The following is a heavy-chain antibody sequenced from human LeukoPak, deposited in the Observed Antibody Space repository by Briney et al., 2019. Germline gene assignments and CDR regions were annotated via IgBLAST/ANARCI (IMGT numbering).Heavy chain of an antibody. D-gene: IGHD6-13*01. CDR3: TREGILAGVDY. Sequence: EGSLRLSCAASGFTFTSYWMSWVRQAPGKGLEWVANIKQDGSEKNYVDSVKGRFTISRDNAKNSMSLQMNSLRAEDTAVYYCTREGILAGVDYWGQGTLVTVSS. CDR2: IKQDGSEK. V-gene: IGHV3-7*01. CDR1: GFTFTSYW. J-gene: IGHJ4*02.